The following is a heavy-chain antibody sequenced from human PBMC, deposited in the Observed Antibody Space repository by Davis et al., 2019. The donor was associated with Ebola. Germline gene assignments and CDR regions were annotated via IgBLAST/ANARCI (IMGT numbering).Heavy chain of an antibody. CDR2: MNPYSGNT. CDR3: ARDSYCSSTSCYTGTYYYYGMDV. V-gene: IGHV1-18*01. J-gene: IGHJ6*02. D-gene: IGHD2-2*02. Sequence: AASVKVSCKASGGTFSSYAISWVRQAPGQGLEWMGGMNPYSGNTNYAQKLQGRVTMTTDTSTSTAYMELRSLRSDDTAVYYCARDSYCSSTSCYTGTYYYYGMDVWGQGTTVTVSS. CDR1: GGTFSSYA.